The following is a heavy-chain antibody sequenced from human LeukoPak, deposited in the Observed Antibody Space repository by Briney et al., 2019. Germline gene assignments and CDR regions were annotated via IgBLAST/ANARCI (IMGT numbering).Heavy chain of an antibody. CDR1: GDSVSSNSVT. CDR2: TYYRSTWYN. V-gene: IGHV6-1*01. D-gene: IGHD2-2*01. Sequence: SQTLSLTCAISGDSVSSNSVTWNWIRQSPSRGLEWLGRTYYRSTWYNDYAVSVRGRITVNPDTSKNQFSLHLNSVTPEGTAVYYCAGRLTQYDCFDPWGQGILVTVSS. J-gene: IGHJ5*02. CDR3: AGRLTQYDCFDP.